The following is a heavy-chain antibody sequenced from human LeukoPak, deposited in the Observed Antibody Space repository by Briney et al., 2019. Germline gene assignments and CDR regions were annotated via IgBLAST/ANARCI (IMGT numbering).Heavy chain of an antibody. V-gene: IGHV3-33*06. CDR3: AKDVTVMGTPDAFDI. CDR1: GFTFSSYG. CDR2: IWYDGSNK. Sequence: GGSLRLSCAASGFTFSSYGMHWVRQAPGKGLEWVAVIWYDGSNKYYADSVKGRFTISRDNSKNTLYLQMNSLRAEDTAVYYCAKDVTVMGTPDAFDIWGQGTMVTVSS. D-gene: IGHD5-18*01. J-gene: IGHJ3*02.